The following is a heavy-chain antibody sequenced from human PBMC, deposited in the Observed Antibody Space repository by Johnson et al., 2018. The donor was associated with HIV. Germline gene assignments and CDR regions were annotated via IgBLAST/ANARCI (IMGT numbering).Heavy chain of an antibody. V-gene: IGHV3-30*18. Sequence: QVQLVESGGGGVQPGRSLRLSCAASAFTFSSYGMHWVRQAPGKGLEWVAVISYDGSNKYYADSVKGRFTISRDNSKNTLYLQMNSLRAEDTAVYYCAKDLGDAVGTTHDAFDFWGQGTMVTVSS. CDR1: AFTFSSYG. CDR2: ISYDGSNK. CDR3: AKDLGDAVGTTHDAFDF. J-gene: IGHJ3*01. D-gene: IGHD1-26*01.